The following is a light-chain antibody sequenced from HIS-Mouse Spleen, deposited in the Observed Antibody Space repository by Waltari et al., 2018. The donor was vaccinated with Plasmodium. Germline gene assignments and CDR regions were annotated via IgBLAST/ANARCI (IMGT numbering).Light chain of an antibody. CDR1: SSHIGSTT. Sequence: QSVLTQPPSASGTPGPRVTISCSGSSSHIGSTTVNWYQQLPGTAPKLLIYSNNQRPSGVPDRFSGSKSGTSASLAISGLQSEDEADYYCAAWDDSLNGWVFGGGTKLTVL. J-gene: IGLJ3*02. CDR3: AAWDDSLNGWV. V-gene: IGLV1-44*01. CDR2: SNN.